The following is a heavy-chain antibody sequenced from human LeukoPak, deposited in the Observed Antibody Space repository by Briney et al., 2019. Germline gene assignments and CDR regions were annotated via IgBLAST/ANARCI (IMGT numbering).Heavy chain of an antibody. V-gene: IGHV3-64*01. Sequence: GGSLRLXCAASGFIFSSYAMYWVRQAPGKGLEFVSAISSIGGSTCYANSVKGRFNISRDNSKNTLYLQMGSLRAEDMAVYYCARDKVLGLFDTFDVWGQGTMVTVSS. D-gene: IGHD2-21*01. CDR2: ISSIGGST. J-gene: IGHJ3*01. CDR1: GFIFSSYA. CDR3: ARDKVLGLFDTFDV.